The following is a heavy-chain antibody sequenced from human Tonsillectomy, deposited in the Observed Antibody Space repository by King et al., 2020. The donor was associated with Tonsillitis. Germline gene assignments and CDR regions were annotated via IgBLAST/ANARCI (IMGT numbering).Heavy chain of an antibody. CDR1: GLTFDGYA. D-gene: IGHD2-8*01. V-gene: IGHV3-23*04. CDR2: TVGSGTST. Sequence: VQLVESGGGLVQRGGSLRLSCAASGLTFDGYAMSWVRQAPGKGLEWVSTTVGSGTSTYYADSVKGRFTISRDNSKNTLYLRMDSLRAEDTAVYYCARYAIRHLAFDLWGQGTMVIVSS. J-gene: IGHJ3*01. CDR3: ARYAIRHLAFDL.